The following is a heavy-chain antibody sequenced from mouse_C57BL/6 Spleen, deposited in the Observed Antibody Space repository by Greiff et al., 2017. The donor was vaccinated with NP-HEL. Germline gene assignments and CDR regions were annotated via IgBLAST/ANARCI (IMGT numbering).Heavy chain of an antibody. CDR1: GYTFTSYW. D-gene: IGHD1-3*01. CDR3: ARASGRDYAMDY. Sequence: QVQLQQPGAELVRPGSSVKLSCKASGYTFTSYWMDWVKQRPGQGLEWIGNIYPSDSETHYNQKFKDKATLTVDKSSSTAYMQLSSLTSEDSAVYYCARASGRDYAMDYWGQGTTVTVSS. J-gene: IGHJ4*01. CDR2: IYPSDSET. V-gene: IGHV1-61*01.